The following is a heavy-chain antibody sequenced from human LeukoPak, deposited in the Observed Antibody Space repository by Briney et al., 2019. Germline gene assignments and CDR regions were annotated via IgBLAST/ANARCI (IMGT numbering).Heavy chain of an antibody. CDR1: GFTFSSYW. CDR3: ARGRYSYGQLDY. J-gene: IGHJ4*02. CDR2: IASDGSST. D-gene: IGHD5-18*01. Sequence: GGSLRLSRAASGFTFSSYWMNWVRQAPGKGLVWVSRIASDGSSTTYADSVKGRFSISRDNAKNTLYLQMNSLRAEDTAVYYCARGRYSYGQLDYWGQGTLVTVSS. V-gene: IGHV3-74*01.